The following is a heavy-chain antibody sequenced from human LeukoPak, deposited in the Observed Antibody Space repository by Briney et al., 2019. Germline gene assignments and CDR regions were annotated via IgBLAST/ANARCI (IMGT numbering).Heavy chain of an antibody. J-gene: IGHJ5*02. Sequence: SETLSLTCTVSGGSISSGGYYWSWIRQPPGKGLEWIGYIYHSGSTYYNPSLKSRVTISVDRSKNQFSLKLSSVTAADTAVYYCARDRYYDSSGYYGTWGQGTLVTVSS. CDR2: IYHSGST. V-gene: IGHV4-30-2*01. CDR3: ARDRYYDSSGYYGT. CDR1: GGSISSGGYY. D-gene: IGHD3-22*01.